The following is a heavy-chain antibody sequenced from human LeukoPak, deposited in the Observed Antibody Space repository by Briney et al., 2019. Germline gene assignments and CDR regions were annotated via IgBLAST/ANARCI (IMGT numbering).Heavy chain of an antibody. D-gene: IGHD5-18*01. CDR1: GGSFSGYY. J-gene: IGHJ2*01. CDR3: ASTNRRGYSYGYLYFDL. CDR2: IYTSGST. Sequence: SETLSLTCAVYGGSFSGYYWSWIRQPAGKGLEWIGRIYTSGSTNYNPSLKSRVTISVDRSKNQFSLKLGSVTAADTAVYYCASTNRRGYSYGYLYFDLWGRGTLVTVSS. V-gene: IGHV4-59*10.